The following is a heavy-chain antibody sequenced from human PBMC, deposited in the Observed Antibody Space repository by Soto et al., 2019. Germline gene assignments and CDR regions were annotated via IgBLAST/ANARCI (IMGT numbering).Heavy chain of an antibody. D-gene: IGHD2-2*01. CDR3: AKVIDATDCSSSSCSRASDV. CDR2: ISYDGSSK. Sequence: WVRQAPGKGLEWVAGISYDGSSKFYADSVKGRFTISRDNSKNTLYLEVNSLRAEDTAIYYCAKVIDATDCSSSSCSRASDVWGQGKMVTVSS. V-gene: IGHV3-30*18. J-gene: IGHJ3*01.